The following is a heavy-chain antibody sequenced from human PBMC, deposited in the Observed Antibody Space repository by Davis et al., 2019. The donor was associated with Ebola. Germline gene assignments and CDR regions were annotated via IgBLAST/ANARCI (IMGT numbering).Heavy chain of an antibody. CDR1: GGSFSGYY. D-gene: IGHD6-19*01. CDR2: INHSGST. V-gene: IGHV4-34*01. J-gene: IGHJ6*02. Sequence: MPSETLSLTCAVYGGSFSGYYWSWIRQPPGKGLEWIGEINHSGSTNYNPSLKSRVTISVDTSKNQFSLKLSSVTAADTAVYYCARGYSSGWYRGGYYYSYGMDVWGQGITVTVSS. CDR3: ARGYSSGWYRGGYYYSYGMDV.